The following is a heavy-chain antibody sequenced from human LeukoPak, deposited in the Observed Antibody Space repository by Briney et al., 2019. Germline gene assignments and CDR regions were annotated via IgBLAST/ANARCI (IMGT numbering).Heavy chain of an antibody. Sequence: GGSLRLSCAASGFTFSSYSMNWVRQAPGKGLEWVSSISSSSSYIYYADSVKGRFTISRDNAKNSLYLQMNSLRAEDTAVYYCARENCDSTTCYKTIDYWGQGTLVTVSS. J-gene: IGHJ4*02. D-gene: IGHD2-2*02. CDR2: ISSSSSYI. CDR3: ARENCDSTTCYKTIDY. CDR1: GFTFSSYS. V-gene: IGHV3-21*01.